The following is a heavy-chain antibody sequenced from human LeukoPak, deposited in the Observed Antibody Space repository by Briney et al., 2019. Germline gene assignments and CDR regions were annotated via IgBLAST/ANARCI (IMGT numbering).Heavy chain of an antibody. V-gene: IGHV3-53*01. Sequence: GGSLRLSCAASGFTVNSSYINWVRQAPGKGLEWVSVIYSGGSTYYADSVKGRFTISRGNSKNTLYLQMNSLRAEDTAVYYCAREGLWFGESEHWGQGTLVTVSS. CDR2: IYSGGST. CDR1: GFTVNSSY. D-gene: IGHD3-10*01. J-gene: IGHJ1*01. CDR3: AREGLWFGESEH.